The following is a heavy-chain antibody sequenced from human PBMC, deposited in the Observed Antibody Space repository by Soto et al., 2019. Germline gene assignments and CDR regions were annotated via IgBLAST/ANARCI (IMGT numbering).Heavy chain of an antibody. CDR3: ARAGRDYDSSPYGMDV. J-gene: IGHJ6*02. V-gene: IGHV1-3*01. CDR1: GYTFTIYS. Sequence: GASVKVSCKASGYTFTIYSMHWVRQAPGQRLEWMGWINAGNGNTKYSQKFQGRVTITRDTSASTAYMELSSLRSEDTAVYYCARAGRDYDSSPYGMDVWGQGTTVTVSS. CDR2: INAGNGNT. D-gene: IGHD3-22*01.